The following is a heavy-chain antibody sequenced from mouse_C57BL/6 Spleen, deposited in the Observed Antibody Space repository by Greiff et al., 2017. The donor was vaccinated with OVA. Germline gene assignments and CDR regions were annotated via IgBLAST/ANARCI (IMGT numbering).Heavy chain of an antibody. CDR3: ARGFITTVEDYAMDY. J-gene: IGHJ4*01. D-gene: IGHD1-1*01. CDR2: IDPSDRYT. Sequence: PLQQPGAERVGPGTSEKLSCKASVYPFTIYWVHGVKRRPGQGRVWIGVIDPSDRYTNYNQKFKGKATLTVDTSSSTAYMPLSSLASEDSAVYYCARGFITTVEDYAMDYWGQGTSVTVSS. V-gene: IGHV1-59*01. CDR1: VYPFTIYW.